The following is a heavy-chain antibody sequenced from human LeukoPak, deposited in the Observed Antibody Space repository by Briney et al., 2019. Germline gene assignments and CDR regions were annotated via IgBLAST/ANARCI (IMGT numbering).Heavy chain of an antibody. CDR1: GFTFDDYG. Sequence: GGSLRLSCAASGFTFDDYGMHWVRQAPGKGLEWVSLITGGGGSTYYADSVKGRFTISRDNSKNTLYPQMNSLRAEDTAVYYCARTYYYESSGYPGYWGQGTLVTVSS. J-gene: IGHJ4*02. CDR2: ITGGGGST. CDR3: ARTYYYESSGYPGY. D-gene: IGHD3-22*01. V-gene: IGHV3-43*02.